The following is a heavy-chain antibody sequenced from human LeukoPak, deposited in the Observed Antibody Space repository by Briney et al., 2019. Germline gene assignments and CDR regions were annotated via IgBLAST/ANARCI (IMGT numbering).Heavy chain of an antibody. J-gene: IGHJ4*02. CDR1: GFPVSDNY. Sequence: PGGSLRLSCAASGFPVSDNYMSWVRQAPGKGLEWVSTLYSGGATHYSDSVKGRFTISGDNSKNALYVQMNSLRAEDTAIYYCVRTVVLTGSEYYFDYWGQGTLVTVSS. CDR2: LYSGGAT. D-gene: IGHD3-9*01. CDR3: VRTVVLTGSEYYFDY. V-gene: IGHV3-53*01.